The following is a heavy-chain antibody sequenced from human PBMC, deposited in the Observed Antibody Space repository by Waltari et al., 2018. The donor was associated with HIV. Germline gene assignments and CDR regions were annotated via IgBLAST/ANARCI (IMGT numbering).Heavy chain of an antibody. D-gene: IGHD3-22*01. CDR2: IVVGSGNT. Sequence: QMQLVQSGPEVTKPGTSVKVSCKASGITFTSSSMHWVRQARGQRLEWIGWIVVGSGNTNYAQKFQERVTITRDMSTSTAYMELSSLRSEDTAVYYCAAVPYYYDSSGYDYFDYWGQGTLVTVSS. V-gene: IGHV1-58*02. J-gene: IGHJ4*02. CDR1: GITFTSSS. CDR3: AAVPYYYDSSGYDYFDY.